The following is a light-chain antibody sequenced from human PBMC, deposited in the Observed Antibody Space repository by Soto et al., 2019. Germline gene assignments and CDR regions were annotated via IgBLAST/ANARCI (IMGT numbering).Light chain of an antibody. J-gene: IGKJ5*01. CDR3: QQRTNWL. Sequence: EIVLTQSPDILSLSPGERATLSCRTSQSISSYLAWYQQKPGQAPRLLIYDTSNRATGVPARFSGSGSGTDFTLTIISLEPEDVAVYYCQQRTNWLFGQGTRLEIK. V-gene: IGKV3-11*01. CDR1: QSISSY. CDR2: DTS.